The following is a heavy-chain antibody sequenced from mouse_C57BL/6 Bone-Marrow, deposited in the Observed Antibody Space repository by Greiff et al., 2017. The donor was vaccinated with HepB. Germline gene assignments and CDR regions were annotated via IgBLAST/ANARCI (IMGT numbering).Heavy chain of an antibody. CDR3: ARRVDSSGYGFAY. CDR2: INPNNGGT. V-gene: IGHV1-26*01. Sequence: EVQLQQSGPELVKPGASVKISCKASGYTFTDYYMNWVKQSHGKSLEWIGDINPNNGGTSYNQKFKGKATLTVDKSSSTAYMELRSLTSEDSAVYYCARRVDSSGYGFAYWGQGTLVTVAA. CDR1: GYTFTDYY. J-gene: IGHJ3*01. D-gene: IGHD3-2*02.